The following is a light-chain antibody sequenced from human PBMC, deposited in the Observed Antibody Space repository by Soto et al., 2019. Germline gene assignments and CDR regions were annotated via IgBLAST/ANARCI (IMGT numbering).Light chain of an antibody. J-gene: IGKJ5*01. Sequence: EIVMTQSPATLSVSPGERATLSCRASQSVTNNYLAWYQQRPGQPPRLLIYGTSKRATGIPDRFSGSGFDKDFTLTISRLDPEDSAVYYCQQYVGPRFTFGQGTRLEIK. CDR1: QSVTNNY. CDR3: QQYVGPRFT. CDR2: GTS. V-gene: IGKV3-20*01.